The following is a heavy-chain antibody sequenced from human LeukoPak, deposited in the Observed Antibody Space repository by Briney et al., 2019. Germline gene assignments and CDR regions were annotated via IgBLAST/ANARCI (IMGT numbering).Heavy chain of an antibody. CDR1: GVTFSSYA. J-gene: IGHJ4*02. V-gene: IGHV1-69*04. D-gene: IGHD3-16*01. Sequence: SVKVSCKASGVTFSSYAINWVRQAPGQGPEWMGRITPFLGIANYPQKFQGRVTITADESTTTAYMELSSLRSEDTAVYYCAREACREMGVMWPRLGGQDCRYDYWGQGTLVTVSS. CDR2: ITPFLGIA. CDR3: AREACREMGVMWPRLGGQDCRYDY.